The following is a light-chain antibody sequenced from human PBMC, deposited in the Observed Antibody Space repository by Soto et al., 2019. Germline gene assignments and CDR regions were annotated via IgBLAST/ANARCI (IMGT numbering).Light chain of an antibody. Sequence: EIGLTQSPATLSLSPGERAPLSCRASQSVRGYLAWYQPRPGQDPRLLIYAETYRATGIPARFSGRGSGTDFALSINGLEPADLAIYYCLLRRHWPPSITFGQGTRLEI. J-gene: IGKJ5*01. CDR3: LLRRHWPPSIT. CDR2: AET. V-gene: IGKV3-11*01. CDR1: QSVRGY.